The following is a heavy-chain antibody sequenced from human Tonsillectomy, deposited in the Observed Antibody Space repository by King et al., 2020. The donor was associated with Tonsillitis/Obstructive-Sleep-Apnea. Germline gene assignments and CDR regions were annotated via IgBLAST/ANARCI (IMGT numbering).Heavy chain of an antibody. CDR1: GGSISSYY. CDR3: AGPGRWPEGLFDY. J-gene: IGHJ4*02. D-gene: IGHD1-14*01. V-gene: IGHV4-59*08. Sequence: QLQESGPGLVKPSETLSLTCTVSGGSISSYYWSWIRQPPGKGLERIGYIYYSGSTNYNPSLKSRVTISVDTSKNQFSLKLSSVTAADTAVYYWAGPGRWPEGLFDYWGQGTLVTVSS. CDR2: IYYSGST.